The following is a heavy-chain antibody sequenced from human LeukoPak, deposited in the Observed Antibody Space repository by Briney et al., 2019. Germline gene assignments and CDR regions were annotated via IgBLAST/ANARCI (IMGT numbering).Heavy chain of an antibody. J-gene: IGHJ4*02. Sequence: PGGSLRLSCAASGFTVSSNYMSWVRQAPGKGLEWVSVIYSGGSTYYADSVKGRFTISRDNSKDTLYLQMNSLRAEDTAVYYCARGNPLEDYFDYWGQGTLVTVSS. CDR3: ARGNPLEDYFDY. D-gene: IGHD5-24*01. CDR1: GFTVSSNY. CDR2: IYSGGST. V-gene: IGHV3-53*01.